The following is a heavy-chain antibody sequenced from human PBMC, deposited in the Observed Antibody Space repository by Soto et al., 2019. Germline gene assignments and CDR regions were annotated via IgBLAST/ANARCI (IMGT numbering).Heavy chain of an antibody. CDR1: GGSISSRSYN. CDR3: ASLHSSGWYEVDH. J-gene: IGHJ5*02. D-gene: IGHD6-19*01. V-gene: IGHV4-39*01. Sequence: SETLSRTCTVSGGSISSRSYNWGWIRQPPGKGLEWIGSIYYNENTYYNPSLKSRVGLSVDTSKSEFSLKLSSVTAADTAVYYCASLHSSGWYEVDHWGQGILVTVSS. CDR2: IYYNENT.